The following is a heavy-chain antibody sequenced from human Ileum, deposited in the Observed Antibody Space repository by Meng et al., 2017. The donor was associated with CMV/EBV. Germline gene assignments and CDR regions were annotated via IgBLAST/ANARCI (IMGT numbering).Heavy chain of an antibody. V-gene: IGHV4-4*07. CDR2: VSPGGI. D-gene: IGHD3-10*01. CDR3: ARAAARGVPVDY. CDR1: GVSISNYY. Sequence: QGQLQESGPGLVNPAETLSLNCSVSGVSISNYYWTWTRQPAGKGLEFIGRVSPGGIEYNPSLMSRVTMSLDTSRNQLSLNLNSVTAADTAVYYCARAAARGVPVDYWGQGILVTVSS. J-gene: IGHJ4*02.